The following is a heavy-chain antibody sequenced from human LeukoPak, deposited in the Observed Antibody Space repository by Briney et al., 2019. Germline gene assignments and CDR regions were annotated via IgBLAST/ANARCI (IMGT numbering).Heavy chain of an antibody. D-gene: IGHD6-13*01. CDR3: AKDAASRPGDY. CDR2: ISCSGGNT. CDR1: GFTYSTFA. J-gene: IGHJ4*02. Sequence: GGSLRLSCAASGFTYSTFAMSWVRHAPGKGREWGSGISCSGGNTYYADSVKGRFTISRDNSKSTLYLHMNGLRAEDTAVYYCAKDAASRPGDYWGQGTLVTVSS. V-gene: IGHV3-23*01.